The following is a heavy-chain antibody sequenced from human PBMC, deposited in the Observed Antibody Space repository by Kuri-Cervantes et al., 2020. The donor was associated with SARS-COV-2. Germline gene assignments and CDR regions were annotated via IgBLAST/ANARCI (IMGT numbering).Heavy chain of an antibody. CDR1: GGSISSYC. V-gene: IGHV4-59*12. D-gene: IGHD6-13*01. Sequence: SETLSLTCTVSGGSISSYCWSWIRQPPGKGLEWIGYIYYSGSTNYNPSLKSRVTISVDTSKNQFSLKLSSVTAADTAVYYCAREAPEQQLVQDLSSFHYYYGMDVWGQGTTVTVSS. J-gene: IGHJ6*02. CDR3: AREAPEQQLVQDLSSFHYYYGMDV. CDR2: IYYSGST.